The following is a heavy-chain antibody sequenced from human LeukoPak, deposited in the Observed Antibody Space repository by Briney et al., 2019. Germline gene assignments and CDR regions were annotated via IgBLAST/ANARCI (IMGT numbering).Heavy chain of an antibody. CDR3: ARSNNIVGATYFDY. J-gene: IGHJ4*02. CDR2: ISSDGGST. V-gene: IGHV3-64*02. D-gene: IGHD1-26*01. Sequence: PGGSLRPSCAASGFTFSNYAMHWVRQAPGKGLEYISSISSDGGSTYYADSVKGRFTISRDNSKNTLYLQMGRLRAEDMAVYYCARSNNIVGATYFDYWGQGTLVTVSS. CDR1: GFTFSNYA.